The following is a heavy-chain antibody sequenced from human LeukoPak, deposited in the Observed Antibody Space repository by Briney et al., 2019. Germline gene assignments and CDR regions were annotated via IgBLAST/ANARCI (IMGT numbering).Heavy chain of an antibody. CDR3: ARDYGEEYSGYGDFDY. D-gene: IGHD5-12*01. CDR1: GYTFTGYY. V-gene: IGHV1-2*02. CDR2: INPNSGGT. J-gene: IGHJ4*02. Sequence: GASVKVSCKASGYTFTGYYMHWVRQAPGQGLEWMGWINPNSGGTNYAQKFQGRVTMTRDTSISTAYMELSRLRSDDTAVYYCARDYGEEYSGYGDFDYWGQGTLVTVSS.